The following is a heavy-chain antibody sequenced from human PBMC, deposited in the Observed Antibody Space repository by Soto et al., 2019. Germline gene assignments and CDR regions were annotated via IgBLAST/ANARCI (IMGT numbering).Heavy chain of an antibody. J-gene: IGHJ6*03. CDR1: GFTFSSYA. CDR3: AKYGSGRNYYYYYYMDV. V-gene: IGHV3-23*01. Sequence: GGSLRLSCAASGFTFSSYAMSWVRQAPGKGLEWVSAISGSGGSTYYADSVKGRFTISRDNSKNTLYLQMNSLRAEDTAVYYCAKYGSGRNYYYYYYMDVWGKGTTVTVSS. D-gene: IGHD3-10*01. CDR2: ISGSGGST.